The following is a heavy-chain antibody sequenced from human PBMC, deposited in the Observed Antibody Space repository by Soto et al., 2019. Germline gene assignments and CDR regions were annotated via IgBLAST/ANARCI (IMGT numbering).Heavy chain of an antibody. CDR3: ARHAPSSSWYVPFDY. D-gene: IGHD6-13*01. J-gene: IGHJ4*02. Sequence: PSETLSLTCTVSGGSISSSSYYWCWIRHPPGKGLEWIGSIYYSGSTYYNPSLKSRVTISVDTSKNQFSLKLSSVTAADTAVYYCARHAPSSSWYVPFDYWGQGTLVTVSS. V-gene: IGHV4-39*01. CDR1: GGSISSSSYY. CDR2: IYYSGST.